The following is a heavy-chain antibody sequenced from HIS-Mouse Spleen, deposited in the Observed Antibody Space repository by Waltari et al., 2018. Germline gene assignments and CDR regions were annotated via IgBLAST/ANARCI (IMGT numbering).Heavy chain of an antibody. CDR2: IYYCGST. J-gene: IGHJ2*01. CDR1: GGSISSSSYY. D-gene: IGHD6-13*01. V-gene: IGHV4-39*07. Sequence: QLQLQESGPGLVKPSATLSLTCTVSGGSISSSSYYWGWLRQPPGKGLEWIGSIYYCGSTYYNPSLKSRVTISVDTSKNQFSLKLSSVTAADTAVYYCAREIPYSSSWYDWYFDLWGRGTLVTVSS. CDR3: AREIPYSSSWYDWYFDL.